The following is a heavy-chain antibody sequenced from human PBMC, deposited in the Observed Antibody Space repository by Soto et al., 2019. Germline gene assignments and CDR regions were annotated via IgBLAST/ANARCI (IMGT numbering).Heavy chain of an antibody. CDR1: GFTVSSNY. J-gene: IGHJ4*02. CDR2: IYSGGST. D-gene: IGHD3-22*01. V-gene: IGHV3-53*01. Sequence: ESGGGLIQPGGSLRLSCAASGFTVSSNYMSWVRQAPGKGLEWASVIYSGGSTYYADSVKGRFTISRDNSKNTLYLQMNSLRAEDTAVYYCAREDYYDSSGYYGYWGQGTLVTVSS. CDR3: AREDYYDSSGYYGY.